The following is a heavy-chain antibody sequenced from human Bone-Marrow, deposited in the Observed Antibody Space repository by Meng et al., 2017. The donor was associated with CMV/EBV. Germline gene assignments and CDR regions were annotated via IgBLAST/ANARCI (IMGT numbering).Heavy chain of an antibody. CDR2: ISSSGMNV. CDR3: ARRPLYDYGLDV. CDR1: GFIFSNYD. V-gene: IGHV3-48*03. Sequence: GESLKISYAASGFIFSNYDMNWVRQAPGKGLEWVSDISSSGMNVNYADSVKGRFAISRYNARNSLYLQMNSLTADDTAVYYCARRPLYDYGLDVWGQGTTVTVSS. D-gene: IGHD2/OR15-2a*01. J-gene: IGHJ6*02.